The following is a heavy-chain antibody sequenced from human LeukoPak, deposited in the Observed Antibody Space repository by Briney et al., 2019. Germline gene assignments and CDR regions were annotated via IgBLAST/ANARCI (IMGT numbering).Heavy chain of an antibody. CDR3: AKSYCSSGTCHPYLPYYFDY. J-gene: IGHJ4*02. CDR2: ISDGGHST. D-gene: IGHD2-15*01. CDR1: GFTFSSYA. Sequence: GGSLRLSCAASGFTFSSYAMSWVRQAPGKGLQWVSSISDGGHSTYFADSVRGRFTLSRDNSKNTLYLQMNSLRDEDTAIYYCAKSYCSSGTCHPYLPYYFDYWGQGTLVTVSS. V-gene: IGHV3-23*01.